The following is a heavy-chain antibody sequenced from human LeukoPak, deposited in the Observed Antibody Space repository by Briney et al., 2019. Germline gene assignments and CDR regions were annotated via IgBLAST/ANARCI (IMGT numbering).Heavy chain of an antibody. Sequence: PGGSLRLSCAASGFTFSSYWMSWVRQAPGKGLEWVANIKQDGSEKYYVDSVKGRFTISRDNAKNSLYLQMNSLRAEDTAVYYCARDVKGLYYYYMDVWGKGTTVTVSS. J-gene: IGHJ6*03. D-gene: IGHD2/OR15-2a*01. CDR3: ARDVKGLYYYYMDV. V-gene: IGHV3-7*01. CDR1: GFTFSSYW. CDR2: IKQDGSEK.